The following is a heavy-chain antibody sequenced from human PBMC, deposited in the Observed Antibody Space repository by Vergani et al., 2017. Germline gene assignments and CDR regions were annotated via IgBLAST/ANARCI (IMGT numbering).Heavy chain of an antibody. CDR2: IYYSGST. CDR3: ARGRGAGTLFDY. V-gene: IGHV4-59*08. Sequence: QVQLQESGPGLVKPSETLSLTCTVSGGPIRSYYWSWIRQPPGKGLEWIGYIYYSGSTNYNPPLKSRVTISVDTSKNQFSLKLSSVTAADTAVYYCARGRGAGTLFDYWGQGTLVTVSS. D-gene: IGHD1-1*01. J-gene: IGHJ4*02. CDR1: GGPIRSYY.